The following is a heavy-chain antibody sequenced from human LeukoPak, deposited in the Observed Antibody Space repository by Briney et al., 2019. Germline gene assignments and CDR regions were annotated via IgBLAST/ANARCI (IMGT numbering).Heavy chain of an antibody. CDR3: ARGPHERSGYPDD. J-gene: IGHJ4*02. Sequence: ASVKVSRKASGYTFTSYDINWVRQATGQGLEWMGWMNPNSGNTGYAQKFQGRVTITRNTSISTAYMELSSLRSEDTAVYYCARGPHERSGYPDDWGQGTLVTVSS. D-gene: IGHD3-22*01. CDR1: GYTFTSYD. V-gene: IGHV1-8*03. CDR2: MNPNSGNT.